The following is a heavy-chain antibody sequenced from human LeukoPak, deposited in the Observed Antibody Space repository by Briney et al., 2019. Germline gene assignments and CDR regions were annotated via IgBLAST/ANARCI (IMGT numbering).Heavy chain of an antibody. Sequence: PGGSLRLSCAASGFTFSSYSMNWVRQAPGKGLEWVANIKQDGSRQFYVDSVKGRFTISRDNAKNSMFLQMNNLRVEDTAVYYCVNAITLPDWGQGTLVTVSS. J-gene: IGHJ4*02. V-gene: IGHV3-7*01. CDR3: VNAITLPD. CDR2: IKQDGSRQ. CDR1: GFTFSSYS. D-gene: IGHD3-10*01.